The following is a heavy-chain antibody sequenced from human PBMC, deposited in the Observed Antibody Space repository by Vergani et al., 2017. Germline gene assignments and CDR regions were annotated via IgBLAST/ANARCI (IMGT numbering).Heavy chain of an antibody. CDR3: ARHPEPPPRQQIDY. D-gene: IGHD1-14*01. CDR1: GGSISSYY. V-gene: IGHV4-59*01. Sequence: QVQLQESGPGLLKPSETLSLTCTVSGGSISSYYWSWIRQPPGKGLEWIGYIYYSGSTNYNPSLKSRVTISVDTSKNQFSLKLSSVTAADTAVYYCARHPEPPPRQQIDYWGQGTLVTVSS. CDR2: IYYSGST. J-gene: IGHJ4*02.